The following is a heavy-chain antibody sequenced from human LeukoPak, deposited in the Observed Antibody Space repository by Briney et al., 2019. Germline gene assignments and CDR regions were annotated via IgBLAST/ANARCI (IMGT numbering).Heavy chain of an antibody. CDR3: ARESPNCSSTSCYHY. D-gene: IGHD2-2*01. CDR1: GGSISSGSYY. CDR2: IYTSGST. V-gene: IGHV4-61*02. Sequence: SQTLSLTCTVSGGSISSGSYYWSWIRQPAGKGLEWIGRIYTSGSTNYNPSLKSRVTMSVDTSKNQFSLKLSSVTAADTAVYYCARESPNCSSTSCYHYWGQGTLVTVSS. J-gene: IGHJ4*02.